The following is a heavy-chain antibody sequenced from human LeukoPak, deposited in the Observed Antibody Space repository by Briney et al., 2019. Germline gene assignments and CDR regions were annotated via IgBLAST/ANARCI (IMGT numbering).Heavy chain of an antibody. CDR3: ARDRGSSSSSSLGY. CDR1: GFTFSSYW. Sequence: GGSLRLSCAASGFTFSSYWMSWVRQAPGKGLEWVANIKQDGSEKYYVDSVKGRFTISRDNAKNSLYLQMNSLRAEDTAVYYCARDRGSSSSSSLGYWGQGTLVTVSS. CDR2: IKQDGSEK. D-gene: IGHD6-6*01. J-gene: IGHJ4*02. V-gene: IGHV3-7*01.